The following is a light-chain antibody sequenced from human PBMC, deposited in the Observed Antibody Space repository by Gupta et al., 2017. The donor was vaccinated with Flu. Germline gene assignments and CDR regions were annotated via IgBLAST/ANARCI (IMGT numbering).Light chain of an antibody. V-gene: IGKV1-5*03. CDR1: QSISSW. Sequence: DIQMTQSPSTLSASVGDRVTITCRASQSISSWLAWYQQKPGKAPKLLIYKASSLESGVPSRFSASGSGTEFTLTISSLQPDDFATYYCQQDNSYPVTFGQGTKVEIK. CDR3: QQDNSYPVT. CDR2: KAS. J-gene: IGKJ1*01.